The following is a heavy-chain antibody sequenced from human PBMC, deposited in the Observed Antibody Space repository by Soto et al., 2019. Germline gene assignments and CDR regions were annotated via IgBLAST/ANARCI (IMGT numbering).Heavy chain of an antibody. CDR3: AKGRSGGSLDWLDP. Sequence: GGSLRLSCAASGFTFTSYVMYWVRQAPGKGLEFVSSISSSGSGTYYADSVQGRFTTSRDNSKNTLYLQMNSLTAEDTAVYYCAKGRSGGSLDWLDPCGQGTLVNV. CDR2: ISSSGSGT. J-gene: IGHJ5*02. D-gene: IGHD2-15*01. CDR1: GFTFTSYV. V-gene: IGHV3-23*01.